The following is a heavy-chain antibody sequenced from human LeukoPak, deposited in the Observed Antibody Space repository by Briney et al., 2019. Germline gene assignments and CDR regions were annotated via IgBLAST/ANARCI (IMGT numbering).Heavy chain of an antibody. V-gene: IGHV4-39*01. CDR2: MSYSGST. CDR1: GGSISSSSYY. J-gene: IGHJ6*03. Sequence: SETLSLTCTVSGGSISSSSYYWGWIRQPPGKGLEWIGSMSYSGSTYYNPSLKSRVTIAVDTSKTQFSLKLSSVTAADTAVYYCAGFYTTSQYGSGYMDVWGKGTTVTVTS. D-gene: IGHD3-10*01. CDR3: AGFYTTSQYGSGYMDV.